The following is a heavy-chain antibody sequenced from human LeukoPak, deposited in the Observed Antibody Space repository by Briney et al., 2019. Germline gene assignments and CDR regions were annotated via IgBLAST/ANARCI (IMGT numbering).Heavy chain of an antibody. CDR3: ARGPGVPAAIGEDY. D-gene: IGHD2-2*02. J-gene: IGHJ4*02. CDR2: IYHSGST. Sequence: SETLSLTCTASGYSISSGYYWGWIRQPPGKGLEWIGSIYHSGSTYYNPSLKSRVTISVDTSKNQFSLKLSSVTAADTAVYYCARGPGVPAAIGEDYWGQGTLVTVSS. V-gene: IGHV4-38-2*02. CDR1: GYSISSGYY.